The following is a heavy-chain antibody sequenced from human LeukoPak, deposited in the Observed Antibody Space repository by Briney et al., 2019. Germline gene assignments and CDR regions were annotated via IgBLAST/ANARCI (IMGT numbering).Heavy chain of an antibody. V-gene: IGHV3-23*05. Sequence: GGSLRLSCTASGFTLTTYAMSWVRQAPGKGLEWVAAIKSSDNSAYYIDSVKGRFTISRDNPKNTLYLQMNSLRAEDTAVYYCARDLRAPAGYFDYWGQGTLVTVSS. CDR2: IKSSDNSA. J-gene: IGHJ4*02. CDR3: ARDLRAPAGYFDY. D-gene: IGHD6-13*01. CDR1: GFTLTTYA.